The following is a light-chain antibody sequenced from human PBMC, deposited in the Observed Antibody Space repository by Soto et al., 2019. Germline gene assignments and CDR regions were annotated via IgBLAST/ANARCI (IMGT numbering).Light chain of an antibody. V-gene: IGKV4-1*01. J-gene: IGKJ2*01. CDR2: WAS. Sequence: DFVMTQFPDSLAVSLGERATIKCKSSQSVLSSVTNKNYLAWYQQRPGQPPKLLASWASARESGIPDRFSGNGSGTDFTLIIDDLQAEDVAVYYCQQYLSSLPTFGQGTKLEIK. CDR1: QSVLSSVTNKNY. CDR3: QQYLSSLPT.